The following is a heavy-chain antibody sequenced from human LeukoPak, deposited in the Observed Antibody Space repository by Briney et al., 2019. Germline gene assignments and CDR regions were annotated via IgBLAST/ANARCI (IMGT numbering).Heavy chain of an antibody. CDR3: ARHRRKQPLYYGSGNFDY. D-gene: IGHD3-10*01. CDR2: IYYSGST. J-gene: IGHJ4*02. Sequence: ASETLSLTCAVYGGSFSGYYWGWIRQPPGKGLEWIGSIYYSGSTYYNPSLKSRVTISVDTSKNQFSLKLSSVTAADTAVYYCARHRRKQPLYYGSGNFDYWGQGTLVTVSS. V-gene: IGHV4-39*01. CDR1: GGSFSGYY.